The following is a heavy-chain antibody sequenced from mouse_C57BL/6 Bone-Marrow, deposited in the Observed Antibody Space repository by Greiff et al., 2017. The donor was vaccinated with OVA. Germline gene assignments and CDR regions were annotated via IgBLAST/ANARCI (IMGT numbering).Heavy chain of an antibody. J-gene: IGHJ4*01. CDR2: IRPNGGST. CDR1: GYTFTSYW. V-gene: IGHV1-64*01. Sequence: QVHVKQPGAELVKPGASVKLSCTASGYTFTSYWMPWVKQRPGQGLEWIGMIRPNGGSTNYNEKFKSKATLTVDKSSSTAYMQLSSLTSEDSAVYYCARPMDYWGQGTSVTVSA. CDR3: ARPMDY.